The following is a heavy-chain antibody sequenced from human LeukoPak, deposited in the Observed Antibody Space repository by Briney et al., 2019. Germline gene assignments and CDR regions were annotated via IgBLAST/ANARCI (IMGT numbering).Heavy chain of an antibody. V-gene: IGHV4-4*07. D-gene: IGHD3-16*02. CDR2: IYTSGST. CDR3: ARSYYDYVWGSYRHFYFDY. J-gene: IGHJ4*02. CDR1: GGSISSYY. Sequence: SETLSLTCTVSGGSISSYYWSWIRQPAGKGLEWIGRIYTSGSTNYNPSLKSRVTMSVDTSKNQFSLKLSSVTAADTAVYHCARSYYDYVWGSYRHFYFDYWGQGTLVTVSS.